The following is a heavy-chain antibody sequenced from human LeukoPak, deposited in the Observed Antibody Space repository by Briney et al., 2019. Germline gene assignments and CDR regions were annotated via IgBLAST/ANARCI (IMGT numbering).Heavy chain of an antibody. V-gene: IGHV1-69*04. CDR1: GGTFSSYA. D-gene: IGHD2-2*01. CDR2: IIPILGIA. J-gene: IGHJ6*02. CDR3: ARTTEIVVVNGMDV. Sequence: ASVKVSCKASGGTFSSYAISWVRQAPGQVLEWMGRIIPILGIANYAQKFQGRVTITADKSTSTAYMELSSLRSEDTAVYYCARTTEIVVVNGMDVWGQGTTVTVSS.